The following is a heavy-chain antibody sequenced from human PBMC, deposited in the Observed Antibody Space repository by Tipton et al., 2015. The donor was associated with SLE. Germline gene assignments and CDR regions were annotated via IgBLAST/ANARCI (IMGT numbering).Heavy chain of an antibody. V-gene: IGHV4-4*07. CDR2: IYRSGST. D-gene: IGHD2-2*03. J-gene: IGHJ6*03. CDR3: ARGVAIYWIRYYDYYMDV. Sequence: TLSLTCSVSGGSLSNYYLGWIRRPAGKGLEGIWCIYRSGSTDYNTALQSRVNISVDTSRNRFSRKLTSVTAADTGVYYCARGVAIYWIRYYDYYMDVWGKGTTVTVSS. CDR1: GGSLSNYY.